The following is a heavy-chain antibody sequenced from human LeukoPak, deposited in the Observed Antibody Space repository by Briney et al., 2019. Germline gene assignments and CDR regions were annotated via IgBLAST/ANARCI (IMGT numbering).Heavy chain of an antibody. J-gene: IGHJ3*02. CDR3: ARGMGYSYGHPQGAFDI. V-gene: IGHV1-24*01. D-gene: IGHD5-18*01. CDR1: GCTLTELS. CDR2: FDPEDGET. Sequence: ASVKVSCKVSGCTLTELSMHWVRQAPGKGLEWMGGFDPEDGETIYAQKFQGRVTMTEDTSTDTAYMELSSLRSEDTAVYYCARGMGYSYGHPQGAFDIWGQGTMVTVSS.